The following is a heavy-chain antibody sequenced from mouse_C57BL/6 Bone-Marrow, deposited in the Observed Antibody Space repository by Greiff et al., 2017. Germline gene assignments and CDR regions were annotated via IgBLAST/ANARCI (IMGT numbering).Heavy chain of an antibody. CDR2: IDPNSGGT. D-gene: IGHD2-5*01. CDR1: GYTFTSYW. Sequence: QVQLQQPGAELVKPGASVKLSCKASGYTFTSYWMHWVKQRPGRGLEWIGRIDPNSGGTKYNEKFKSKATLTVDKPSSTAYMQLSILTSEDSAVYYCARSSTYYSNDGFAYWGQGTLVTVSA. J-gene: IGHJ3*01. V-gene: IGHV1-72*01. CDR3: ARSSTYYSNDGFAY.